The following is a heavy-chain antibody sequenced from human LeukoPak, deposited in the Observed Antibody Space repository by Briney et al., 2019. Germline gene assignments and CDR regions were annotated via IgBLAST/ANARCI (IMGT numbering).Heavy chain of an antibody. D-gene: IGHD6-13*01. V-gene: IGHV4-59*08. CDR3: ATGIAAAGALDY. Sequence: SETLSLTCTVSGGSISSYYWSWIRQPPGKELEWIGYIYYSGSTNYNPSLKSRVTISVDTSKNQFSLKLSSVTAADTAVYYCATGIAAAGALDYRGQGTLVTVSS. CDR1: GGSISSYY. CDR2: IYYSGST. J-gene: IGHJ4*02.